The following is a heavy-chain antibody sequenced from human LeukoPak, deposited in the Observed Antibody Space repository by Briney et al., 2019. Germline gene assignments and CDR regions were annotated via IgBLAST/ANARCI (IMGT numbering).Heavy chain of an antibody. CDR3: ARHPNSGFDY. CDR2: IHSGGST. J-gene: IGHJ4*02. D-gene: IGHD6-19*01. Sequence: SETLSLSCSVSGGSITGYYWSWIRQPPGKGLEWIGYIHSGGSTMYNPSLKSRVTVSVDTSKNQFSLKLSSVTAAGTAVYYCARHPNSGFDYWGQGTLVTVSS. V-gene: IGHV4-59*08. CDR1: GGSITGYY.